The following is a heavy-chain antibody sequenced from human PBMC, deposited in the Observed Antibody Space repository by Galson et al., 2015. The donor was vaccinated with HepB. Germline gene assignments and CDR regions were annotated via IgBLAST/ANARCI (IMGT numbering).Heavy chain of an antibody. D-gene: IGHD4-23*01. CDR2: STAYNGNT. J-gene: IGHJ3*02. Sequence: SVKVSCKASGYSFTSYGITWVRQAPGQGLEWMGWSTAYNGNTKYAQKLQGRVTMTTDTSTSTAYMELRSLRSDDTAVYYCARDPWWTYGGNSDTAFDIWGQGTMVPVSS. V-gene: IGHV1-18*01. CDR3: ARDPWWTYGGNSDTAFDI. CDR1: GYSFTSYG.